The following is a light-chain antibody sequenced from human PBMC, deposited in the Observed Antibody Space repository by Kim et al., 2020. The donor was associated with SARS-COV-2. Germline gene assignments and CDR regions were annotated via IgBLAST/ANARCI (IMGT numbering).Light chain of an antibody. CDR3: AAWDDSFWV. J-gene: IGLJ3*02. Sequence: TPGQRVTLSCSGSSSNIGSNYVYWYQQLPGTAPKLLIYRNNQRPSGVPDRFSGSKSGTSASLAISGLRSEDEADYYCAAWDDSFWVFGGGTQLTVL. CDR1: SSNIGSNY. V-gene: IGLV1-47*01. CDR2: RNN.